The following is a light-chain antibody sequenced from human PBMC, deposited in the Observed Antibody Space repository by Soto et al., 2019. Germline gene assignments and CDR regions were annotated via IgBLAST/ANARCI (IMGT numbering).Light chain of an antibody. J-gene: IGKJ1*01. CDR1: QRISDS. CDR3: QQYNGYWT. CDR2: EAS. V-gene: IGKV1-5*03. Sequence: GDRVTITCRASQRISDSLAWYQQKPGKAPKLLIYEASNLKSGVPSRFSGSGSGTEYTLTISSLQPDDFASYYCQQYNGYWTFGXGTKV.